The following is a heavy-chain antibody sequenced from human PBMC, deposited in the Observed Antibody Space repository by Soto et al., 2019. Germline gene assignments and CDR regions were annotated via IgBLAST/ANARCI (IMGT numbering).Heavy chain of an antibody. J-gene: IGHJ4*02. CDR1: GGSISSNY. V-gene: IGHV4-59*01. CDR3: AREGFEVYYFDY. Sequence: LSLTCTVSGGSISSNYWSWIRQPPGKGLEWIGYIYYSGSTNYNPSLKSRVTISVDTSKNQFSLKLSSVTAADTAVYYCAREGFEVYYFDYWGQGTLVTVSS. CDR2: IYYSGST.